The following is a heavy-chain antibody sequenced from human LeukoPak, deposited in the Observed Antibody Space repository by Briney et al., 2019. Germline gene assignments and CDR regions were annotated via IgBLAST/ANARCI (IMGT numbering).Heavy chain of an antibody. CDR1: GYTFTGYY. CDR3: ARDNIVVVPAAITCNWFDP. D-gene: IGHD2-2*01. V-gene: IGHV1-2*02. CDR2: INPNSGGT. J-gene: IGHJ5*02. Sequence: GASVKVSCKASGYTFTGYYMHWVRQAPGQGLEWMGWINPNSGGTNYAQKFQGRVTMTRDTSISTAYMELSRLRSDDTAVYYCARDNIVVVPAAITCNWFDPWGQGTLVTVSP.